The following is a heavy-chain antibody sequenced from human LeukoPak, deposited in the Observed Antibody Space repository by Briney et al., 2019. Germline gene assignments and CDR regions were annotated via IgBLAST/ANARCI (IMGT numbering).Heavy chain of an antibody. J-gene: IGHJ4*02. D-gene: IGHD5-12*01. CDR3: AREVPISGYDHSFDY. CDR1: GGTFSSYA. V-gene: IGHV1-69*13. CDR2: IIPTFGTA. Sequence: SVKVSCKASGGTFSSYAISWVRQAPGQGLEWMGGIIPTFGTANYAQKFQGRVTITADESTSTAYMELSSLRSEDTAVYYCAREVPISGYDHSFDYWGQGTLVTVSS.